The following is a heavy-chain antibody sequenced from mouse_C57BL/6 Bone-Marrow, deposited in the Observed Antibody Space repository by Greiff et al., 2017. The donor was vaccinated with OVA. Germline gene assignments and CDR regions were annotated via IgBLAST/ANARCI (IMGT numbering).Heavy chain of an antibody. V-gene: IGHV7-1*01. CDR3: ARDYDYDKAWFAY. CDR1: GFTFSDFY. J-gene: IGHJ3*01. D-gene: IGHD2-4*01. CDR2: SRNKANDYTT. Sequence: EVQLVESGGGLVQSGRSLRLSCATSGFTFSDFYMEWVRQAPGKGLEWIAASRNKANDYTTEYSASVKGRFIVSRDTSQSILYLLMNALRAEDTAIYYCARDYDYDKAWFAYWGQGTLVTVSA.